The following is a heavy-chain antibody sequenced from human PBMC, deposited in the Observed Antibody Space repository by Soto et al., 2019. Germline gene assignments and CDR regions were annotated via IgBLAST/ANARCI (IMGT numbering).Heavy chain of an antibody. CDR3: ARGHNYGSGTFYGMDV. CDR2: INHSGST. CDR1: GGSFSGYY. J-gene: IGHJ6*04. D-gene: IGHD3-10*01. Sequence: SETLSLTCAVYGGSFSGYYWSWIRQPPGKGLEWIGEINHSGSTNYNPSLKSRVTISVDTSKNQFSLKLSSVTAADTAVYYCARGHNYGSGTFYGMDVWGKGTTVTVS. V-gene: IGHV4-34*01.